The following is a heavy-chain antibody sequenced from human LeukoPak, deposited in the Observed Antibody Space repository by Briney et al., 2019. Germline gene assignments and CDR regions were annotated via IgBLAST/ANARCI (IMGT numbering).Heavy chain of an antibody. CDR3: AAGGVTVTFFDY. J-gene: IGHJ4*02. CDR2: INPNSGGT. D-gene: IGHD4-17*01. Sequence: ASVKLSCKASGYIFTTYFIHWVRQAPGQGLEWMGWINPNSGGTNYAQKFQGRVTMTGDTSISTAYMELSRLRSDDTAVYYCAAGGVTVTFFDYWGQGTLVTVSS. CDR1: GYIFTTYF. V-gene: IGHV1-2*02.